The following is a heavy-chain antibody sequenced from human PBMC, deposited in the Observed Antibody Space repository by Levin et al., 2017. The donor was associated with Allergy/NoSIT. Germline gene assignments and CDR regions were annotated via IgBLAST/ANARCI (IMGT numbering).Heavy chain of an antibody. V-gene: IGHV1-2*06. Sequence: ASVKVSCKASGYTFTGYYMHWVRQAPGQGLEWMGRINPNSGGTNYAQKFQGRVTMTRDTSISTAYMELSRLRSDDTAVYYCARVSPLYYYYMDVWGKGTTVTVSS. CDR2: INPNSGGT. CDR1: GYTFTGYY. CDR3: ARVSPLYYYYMDV. J-gene: IGHJ6*03.